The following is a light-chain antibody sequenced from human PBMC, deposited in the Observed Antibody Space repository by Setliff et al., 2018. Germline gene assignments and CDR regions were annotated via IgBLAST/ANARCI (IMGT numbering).Light chain of an antibody. J-gene: IGLJ1*01. CDR3: SAYTSSSTYV. CDR1: SSDVSDYNF. V-gene: IGLV2-14*03. CDR2: DVT. Sequence: QSALTQPASVSGSPGQSITIARTGLSSDVSDYNFVSWYQQHPGKAPKLIIHDVTNRPSGVSNRFSGSKAGNTASLTISGLQAEDEADYYCSAYTSSSTYVFGTGTKVTVL.